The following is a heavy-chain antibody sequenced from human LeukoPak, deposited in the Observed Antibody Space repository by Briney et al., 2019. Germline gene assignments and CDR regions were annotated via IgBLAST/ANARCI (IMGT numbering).Heavy chain of an antibody. CDR2: ISGSGGST. J-gene: IGHJ4*02. CDR3: AKDGDYDHSEPRNGYYFDY. CDR1: GFTFSSYA. D-gene: IGHD4-17*01. V-gene: IGHV3-23*01. Sequence: PGGSLRLSCAASGFTFSSYAMSWVRQAPGKGLEWVSAISGSGGSTYYADSVKGRFTISRDNSKNTLYLQMNSLRAEDTAVYYCAKDGDYDHSEPRNGYYFDYWGQGTLVTVSS.